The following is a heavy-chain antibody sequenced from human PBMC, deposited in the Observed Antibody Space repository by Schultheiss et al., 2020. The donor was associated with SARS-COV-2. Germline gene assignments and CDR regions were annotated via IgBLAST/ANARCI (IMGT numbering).Heavy chain of an antibody. V-gene: IGHV3-30*03. D-gene: IGHD6-13*01. J-gene: IGHJ4*01. Sequence: GGSLRLSCAASGFTFGRFGMHWVRQAPGKGLEWVASISYDGINKHYGDSVTGRFTISRDNSKNTLYLQMNSLRAEDTAVYYCARGEQQLGRFDYWGQEFWSTSPQ. CDR1: GFTFGRFG. CDR2: ISYDGINK. CDR3: ARGEQQLGRFDY.